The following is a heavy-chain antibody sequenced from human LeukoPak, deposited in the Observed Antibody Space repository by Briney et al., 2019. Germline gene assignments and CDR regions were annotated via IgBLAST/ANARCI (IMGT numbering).Heavy chain of an antibody. Sequence: SQTLSLTCTVSGGSISSGGYYWSWIRQHPGKGLEWIGYIYYSGSTYYNPSLKSRVTISVDTSKNQFSLKLSSVTAADTAVYYCARGQSSSWYGEYFDYWGQGTLVTASS. CDR2: IYYSGST. CDR3: ARGQSSSWYGEYFDY. D-gene: IGHD6-13*01. J-gene: IGHJ4*02. V-gene: IGHV4-31*03. CDR1: GGSISSGGYY.